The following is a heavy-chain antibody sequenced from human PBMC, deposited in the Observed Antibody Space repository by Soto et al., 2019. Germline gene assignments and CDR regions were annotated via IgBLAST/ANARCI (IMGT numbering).Heavy chain of an antibody. CDR1: GGTFSSYA. CDR2: IIPIFGTA. D-gene: IGHD5-12*01. V-gene: IGHV1-69*12. Sequence: QVQLVQSGAEVKKPGSSVKVSCKASGGTFSSYAISWVRQAPGQGLEWMGGIIPIFGTANYAQKFQGRVTIPADETTSTAYMELSSLSSEDTAVYYCASSVAKYYYYGMDVWGQGTTVTVSS. J-gene: IGHJ6*02. CDR3: ASSVAKYYYYGMDV.